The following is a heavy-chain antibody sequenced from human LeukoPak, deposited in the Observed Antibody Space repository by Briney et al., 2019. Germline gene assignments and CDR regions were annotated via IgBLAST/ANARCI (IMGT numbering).Heavy chain of an antibody. Sequence: GASVKVSCKASGYTFTGYYMHWVRQAPGQGLEWMGWINPNSGGTNYAQKFQGRVTMTRDTSISTAYMELSRLRSDDTAVYYCARGPRRYCSSTSCFFNWFDPWGQGTLVTVSS. CDR2: INPNSGGT. V-gene: IGHV1-2*02. CDR3: ARGPRRYCSSTSCFFNWFDP. J-gene: IGHJ5*02. D-gene: IGHD2-2*01. CDR1: GYTFTGYY.